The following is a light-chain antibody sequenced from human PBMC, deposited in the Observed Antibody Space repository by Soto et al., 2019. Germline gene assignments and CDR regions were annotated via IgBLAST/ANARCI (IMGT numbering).Light chain of an antibody. Sequence: EIVLTQSPVTLSLSPGERATLSCRASQSVSSSYLAWYQQKPGQAPRLLIYGASSRATGIPDRFSGSGSGTDFTLTISRLEPEDFAVYYCQQYGSSXWTFGQGTKVDI. CDR3: QQYGSSXWT. V-gene: IGKV3-20*01. CDR2: GAS. J-gene: IGKJ1*01. CDR1: QSVSSSY.